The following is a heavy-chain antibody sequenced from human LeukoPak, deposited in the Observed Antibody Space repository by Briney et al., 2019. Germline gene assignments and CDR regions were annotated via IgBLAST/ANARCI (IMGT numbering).Heavy chain of an antibody. V-gene: IGHV3-23*01. J-gene: IGHJ6*02. D-gene: IGHD2-15*01. CDR2: ISGSGGST. Sequence: RSGGSLRLSCAASGFTFSSYAMSWVRQAPGKGLEWVSAISGSGGSTYYADSVKGRFTISRDNSKNTLYLQMNSLRAEDTAVYYCAKDLTQCSGCSCQYYYYYYGMDVWGQGTTVTVSS. CDR1: GFTFSSYA. CDR3: AKDLTQCSGCSCQYYYYYYGMDV.